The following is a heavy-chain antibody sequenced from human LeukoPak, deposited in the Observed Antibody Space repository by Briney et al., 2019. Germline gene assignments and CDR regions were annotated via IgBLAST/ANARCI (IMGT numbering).Heavy chain of an antibody. Sequence: PSETLSLTCAVYGGSFSGYYWSWIRQPPGKGLEWIGEINHSGSTNYNPSLKSRVTISVDTSKNQFSLKLSSVTAADTAVYYCARNLAMITFGGVIAPSFYFDYWGQGTLVTVSS. CDR2: INHSGST. V-gene: IGHV4-34*01. D-gene: IGHD3-16*02. J-gene: IGHJ4*02. CDR1: GGSFSGYY. CDR3: ARNLAMITFGGVIAPSFYFDY.